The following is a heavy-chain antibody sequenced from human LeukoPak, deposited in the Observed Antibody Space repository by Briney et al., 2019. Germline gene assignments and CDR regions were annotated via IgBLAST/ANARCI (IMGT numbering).Heavy chain of an antibody. J-gene: IGHJ4*02. CDR3: ARDRGRGYNYDSGDFDF. CDR2: INPNTGGT. D-gene: IGHD3-22*01. CDR1: GYSFTGYY. V-gene: IGHV1-2*02. Sequence: ASVKVSCTASGYSFTGYYMHWVRQAPGQGLEWMGWINPNTGGTNYAQKFQGRVTMTRDTSISTAYMELTWLGSDDTAVYYCARDRGRGYNYDSGDFDFWGQGTLVTVSS.